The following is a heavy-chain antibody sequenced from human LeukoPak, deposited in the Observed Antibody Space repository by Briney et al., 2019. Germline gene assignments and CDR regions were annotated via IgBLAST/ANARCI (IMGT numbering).Heavy chain of an antibody. Sequence: SETLSLTCTVSGGSISSGGYYWSWIRQHPGKGLEWIGYIYYSGSTYYNPSLKSRVTISVDTSKNQFSLKLSSVTAADTAVYYCARPRGSLRYFQHWGQGTLVTVSS. D-gene: IGHD3-16*02. V-gene: IGHV4-31*03. CDR3: ARPRGSLRYFQH. J-gene: IGHJ1*01. CDR1: GGSISSGGYY. CDR2: IYYSGST.